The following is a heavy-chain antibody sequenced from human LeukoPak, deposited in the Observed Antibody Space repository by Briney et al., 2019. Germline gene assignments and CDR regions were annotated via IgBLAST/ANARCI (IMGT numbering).Heavy chain of an antibody. Sequence: PGGSLRLSCAASGFTFDDYAMHWVRQAPGKGLEWVSGISWNSGSIGYADSVKGRFTISRDNAKNSLYLQMNSLRAEDTALYYCAKGRAGTPRGYFDYWGQGTLVTVSS. CDR2: ISWNSGSI. J-gene: IGHJ4*02. CDR3: AKGRAGTPRGYFDY. D-gene: IGHD6-13*01. V-gene: IGHV3-9*01. CDR1: GFTFDDYA.